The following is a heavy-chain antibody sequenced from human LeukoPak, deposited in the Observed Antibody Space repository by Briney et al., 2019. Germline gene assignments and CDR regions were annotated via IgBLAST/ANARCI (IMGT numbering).Heavy chain of an antibody. J-gene: IGHJ1*01. CDR1: GYTFTGYY. CDR2: INSNTGVT. D-gene: IGHD3-9*01. V-gene: IGHV1-2*02. Sequence: GASVKVSCKASGYTFTGYYMNWVRQAPGQGLEWMGWINSNTGVTKYAQKFQGRVTMTRDTSITTVYMDLTRLTSDDTSIYDCARNFDMKGFPLWGEGPLVTVP. CDR3: ARNFDMKGFPL.